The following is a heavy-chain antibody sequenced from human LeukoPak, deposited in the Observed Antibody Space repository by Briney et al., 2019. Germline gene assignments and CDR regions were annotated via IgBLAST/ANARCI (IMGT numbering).Heavy chain of an antibody. J-gene: IGHJ6*03. CDR3: AREGLRSIAARRGTRDYMDV. Sequence: ASVKVSCKASGYTFTSYGISWVRQAPGQGLEWMGWISAYNGNTNYAQKLQGRVTMTTDTSTSTAYMELRSLRSDDTAVYYCAREGLRSIAARRGTRDYMDVWGKGTTVTVSS. CDR2: ISAYNGNT. V-gene: IGHV1-18*01. D-gene: IGHD6-6*01. CDR1: GYTFTSYG.